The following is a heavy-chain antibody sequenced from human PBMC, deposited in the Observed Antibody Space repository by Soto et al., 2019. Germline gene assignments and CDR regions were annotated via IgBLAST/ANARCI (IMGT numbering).Heavy chain of an antibody. J-gene: IGHJ4*02. CDR1: GYTFSDYY. CDR3: ARHYDMWSGYLSPVDY. V-gene: IGHV3-11*01. Sequence: QVQLVESGGDLVKRGGSLRLSCAASGYTFSDYYMSWIRQAPGKGLEWISYIDTSSTKIYYADSVKGRFTISRDNAKNSLYLEMNSLRDEDTAVYCCARHYDMWSGYLSPVDYWGQGTLVTVSS. D-gene: IGHD3-3*01. CDR2: IDTSSTKI.